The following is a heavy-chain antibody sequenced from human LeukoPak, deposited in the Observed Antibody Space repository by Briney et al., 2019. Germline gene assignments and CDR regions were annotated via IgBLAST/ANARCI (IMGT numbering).Heavy chain of an antibody. CDR2: ISGSGGST. Sequence: GGSLRLSCAASGFTFRSYAMSWVRQAPGKGLEWVPAISGSGGSTYYADSVKGRFTISRDNSKNTLYLQMNSLRAEDTAVYYCAKDVYYYGSGSYYNALDYWGQGTLVTVSS. J-gene: IGHJ4*02. D-gene: IGHD3-10*01. CDR1: GFTFRSYA. V-gene: IGHV3-23*01. CDR3: AKDVYYYGSGSYYNALDY.